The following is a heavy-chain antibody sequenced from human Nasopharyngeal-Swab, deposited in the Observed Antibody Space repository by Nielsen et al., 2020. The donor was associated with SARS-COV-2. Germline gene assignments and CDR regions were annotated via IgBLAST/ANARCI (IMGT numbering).Heavy chain of an antibody. J-gene: IGHJ3*02. CDR2: ISYDGDNK. D-gene: IGHD3-16*01. Sequence: GESLKISCAASAFTFSRYAMHWVRQPPGKGLEWVAIISYDGDNKYYAGSVLGRFTISRDNTRNTLFLQMNSLRPEDTAIYFCAKDKGRYGGYDAFDIWGQGTMVTVSS. V-gene: IGHV3-30*18. CDR1: AFTFSRYA. CDR3: AKDKGRYGGYDAFDI.